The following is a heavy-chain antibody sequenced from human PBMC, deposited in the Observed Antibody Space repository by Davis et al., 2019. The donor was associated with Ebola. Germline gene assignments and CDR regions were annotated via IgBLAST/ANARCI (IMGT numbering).Heavy chain of an antibody. CDR3: GRRGPRDSSGYWVYFDY. J-gene: IGHJ4*02. CDR1: GGSISSYY. CDR2: IYYSGST. V-gene: IGHV4-59*08. Sequence: GSLRLSCTVSGGSISSYYWSWIRQPPGKGLEWIGYIYYSGSTNYNPSLKSRVPISVDTSNNQFALKLSSVTAGETAVYYGGRRGPRDSSGYWVYFDYWGQRTLVTVSS. D-gene: IGHD3-22*01.